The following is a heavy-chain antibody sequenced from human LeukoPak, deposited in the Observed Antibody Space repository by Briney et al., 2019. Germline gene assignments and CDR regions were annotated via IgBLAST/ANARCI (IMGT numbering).Heavy chain of an antibody. Sequence: GSLRLSCAASGFTFSSYAMHWVRQAPGKGLEWVAVISYDGSNKYYADSVKGRFTISRDNSKNTLYPQMNSLRAEDTAVYYCARDPGEGPGMKYYDFWSGYYQYWGQGTLVTVSS. J-gene: IGHJ4*02. V-gene: IGHV3-30-3*01. D-gene: IGHD3-3*01. CDR2: ISYDGSNK. CDR3: ARDPGEGPGMKYYDFWSGYYQY. CDR1: GFTFSSYA.